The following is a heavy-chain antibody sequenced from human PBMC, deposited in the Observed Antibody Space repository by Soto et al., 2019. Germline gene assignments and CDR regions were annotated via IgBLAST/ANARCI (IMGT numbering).Heavy chain of an antibody. CDR2: ISAYNGNT. D-gene: IGHD3-16*01. CDR1: GYTFTSYG. V-gene: IGHV1-18*01. CDR3: ARSCACPTPNGFDP. Sequence: QVQLVQSGAEVKKPGASVKVSCKASGYTFTSYGISWVRQAPGQGLEWMGWISAYNGNTNYAQKLQGRVTMTTDTCTSTAYMERRSLRSDATSVYYCARSCACPTPNGFDPWGQGTLVTVSS. J-gene: IGHJ5*02.